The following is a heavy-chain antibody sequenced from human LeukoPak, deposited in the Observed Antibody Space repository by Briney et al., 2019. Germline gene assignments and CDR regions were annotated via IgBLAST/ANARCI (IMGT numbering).Heavy chain of an antibody. D-gene: IGHD3-10*01. CDR1: GFTVSTNY. J-gene: IGHJ4*02. CDR2: ISSSSSYI. V-gene: IGHV3-21*01. CDR3: ARDPYYYGSGSYHFDY. Sequence: PGGSLRLSCSASGFTVSTNYMNWVRQAPGKGLEWVSSISSSSSYIYYADSVKGRFTISRDNAKNSLYLQMNSLRAEDTAVYYCARDPYYYGSGSYHFDYWGQGTLVTVSS.